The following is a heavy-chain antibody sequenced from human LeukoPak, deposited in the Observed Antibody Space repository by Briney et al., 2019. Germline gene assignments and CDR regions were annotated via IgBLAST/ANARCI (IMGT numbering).Heavy chain of an antibody. Sequence: GASVKVSCKASGYTFTNYAIHWVRQAPGQRLEWMGWTNAGNGNTKYSQKFQGRVTITRDTSASTAYMELSSLRSEDTAVYYCAREFEQSNWNLYYYYGMDVWGQGTTVTVSS. V-gene: IGHV1-3*01. D-gene: IGHD1-1*01. CDR1: GYTFTNYA. CDR3: AREFEQSNWNLYYYYGMDV. CDR2: TNAGNGNT. J-gene: IGHJ6*02.